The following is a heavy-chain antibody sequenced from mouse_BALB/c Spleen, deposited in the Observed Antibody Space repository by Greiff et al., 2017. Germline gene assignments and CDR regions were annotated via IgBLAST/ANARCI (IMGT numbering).Heavy chain of an antibody. CDR1: GFTFSSYA. CDR3: ARGGTVVATEDY. CDR2: ISSGGST. J-gene: IGHJ2*01. V-gene: IGHV5-6-5*01. Sequence: VQVVESGGGLVKPGGSLKLSCAASGFTFSSYAMSWVRQTPEKRLEWVASISSGGSTYYPDSVKGRFTISRDNARNILYLQMSSLRSEDTAMYYCARGGTVVATEDYWGQGTTLTVSS. D-gene: IGHD1-1*01.